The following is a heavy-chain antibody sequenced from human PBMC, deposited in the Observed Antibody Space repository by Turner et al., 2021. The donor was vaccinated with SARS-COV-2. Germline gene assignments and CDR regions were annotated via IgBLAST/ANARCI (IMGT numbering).Heavy chain of an antibody. J-gene: IGHJ4*02. CDR1: GFTFSSYN. V-gene: IGHV3-21*01. CDR2: ISSSSSYI. CDR3: ARDIFAYYYDSSGYPD. D-gene: IGHD3-22*01. Sequence: EVQLVESGGGLVKPGVSLRLPCAASGFTFSSYNMNWVRQAPGKGLEWVSSISSSSSYIYYADSVKGRFTISRDNAKNSMYLQMNSLRAEDTAVYYCARDIFAYYYDSSGYPDWGQGTLVTVSS.